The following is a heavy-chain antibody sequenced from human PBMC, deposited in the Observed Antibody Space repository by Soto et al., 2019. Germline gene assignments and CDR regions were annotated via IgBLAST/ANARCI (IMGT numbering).Heavy chain of an antibody. CDR3: AREGPGYSSGWFSPKHYFDY. CDR1: GFTFSSYA. Sequence: QVQLVESGGGVVQPGRSLRLSCAASGFTFSSYAMHWVRQAPGKGLEWVAVISYDGSNKYYADSAKGRFTISRDNSKNTLYLQMNSLRAEDTAVYYCAREGPGYSSGWFSPKHYFDYWGQGTLVTVSS. D-gene: IGHD6-19*01. CDR2: ISYDGSNK. V-gene: IGHV3-30-3*01. J-gene: IGHJ4*02.